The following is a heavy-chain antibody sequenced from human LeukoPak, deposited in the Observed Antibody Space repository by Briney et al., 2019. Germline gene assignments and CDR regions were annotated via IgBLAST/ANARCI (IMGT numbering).Heavy chain of an antibody. Sequence: SETLSLTCTVSGASITNNNYYWGWLRQPPGKGLEWIGSIYYSGSTYYNPSLESRVTISVNTSRNQFCQKHSTVAATDTAVYYCARPSRYGSSLDYWGQGTLVTVSS. CDR2: IYYSGST. J-gene: IGHJ4*02. V-gene: IGHV4-39*01. D-gene: IGHD5-18*01. CDR3: ARPSRYGSSLDY. CDR1: GASITNNNYY.